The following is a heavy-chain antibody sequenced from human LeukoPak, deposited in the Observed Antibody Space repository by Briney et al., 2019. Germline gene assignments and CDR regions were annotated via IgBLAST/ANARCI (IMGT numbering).Heavy chain of an antibody. V-gene: IGHV3-21*01. D-gene: IGHD3-22*01. CDR3: VTDGADYYDSTGYPIYFDY. CDR1: GFTFSSYS. CDR2: ISSSSSYI. J-gene: IGHJ4*02. Sequence: GGSLRLSCAASGFTFSSYSMNWVRQAPGKGLEWVSCISSSSSYIYYADSVKGRFTISRDNAENSLYLQMNSLRAKDTAVYYCVTDGADYYDSTGYPIYFDYWGQGTLVTVSS.